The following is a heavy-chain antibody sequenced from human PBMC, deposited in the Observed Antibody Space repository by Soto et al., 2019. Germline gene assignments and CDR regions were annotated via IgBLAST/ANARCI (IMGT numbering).Heavy chain of an antibody. J-gene: IGHJ4*02. V-gene: IGHV4-59*01. Sequence: SETLSLTCTVSGGSISSYYWSWSRQPPGKGLEWIGYIYYSGSTNYNPSLKSRVTISVDTSKNQFSLKLSSVTAADTAVYYCARGGGSGYYYRFDYWGQGTLVTVSS. CDR2: IYYSGST. CDR3: ARGGGSGYYYRFDY. D-gene: IGHD3-22*01. CDR1: GGSISSYY.